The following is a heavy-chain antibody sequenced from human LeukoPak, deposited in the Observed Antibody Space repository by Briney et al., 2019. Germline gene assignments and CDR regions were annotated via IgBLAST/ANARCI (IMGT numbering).Heavy chain of an antibody. Sequence: ASVKVSCKAPGYTFTSYGIIWVRQAPGQGLEWMGWISAYNGNTNYAQKFQGRVTMTTDTSTSTAYMELRSLRSDDTAVYYCARGSRYFDWLLYGDFDYWGQGTLVTVSS. V-gene: IGHV1-18*04. J-gene: IGHJ4*02. CDR3: ARGSRYFDWLLYGDFDY. CDR2: ISAYNGNT. D-gene: IGHD3-9*01. CDR1: GYTFTSYG.